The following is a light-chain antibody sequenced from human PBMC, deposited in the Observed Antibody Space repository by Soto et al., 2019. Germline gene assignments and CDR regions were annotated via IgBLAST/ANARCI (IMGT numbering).Light chain of an antibody. CDR1: QSIRSN. CDR3: QHYFXRPLT. V-gene: IGKV3-15*01. J-gene: IGKJ4*01. CDR2: SAS. Sequence: ETMLTQSPAILSVSPGERATLSCRASQSIRSNLAWYQQIPGQAPRLLVYSASTRATGIPARFSGSGSGTDFTLTITSLQSEDFAVYYCQHYFXRPLTFGGGXKVDIK.